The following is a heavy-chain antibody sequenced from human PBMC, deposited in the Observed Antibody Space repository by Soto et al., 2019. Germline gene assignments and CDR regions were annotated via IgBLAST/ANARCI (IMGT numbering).Heavy chain of an antibody. V-gene: IGHV1-69*01. D-gene: IGHD5-18*01. CDR2: IIPIFGTA. CDR1: GGTFSSYA. Sequence: QVQLVQSGAEVKKPGSSVKVSCKASGGTFSSYAISWVRQAPGQGLEWMGGIIPIFGTANYAQKFQGRVTITAEESTSTAYMELSSLRSEDTAVYYCARASGGEYSCCYYYGMDVWGQGTTVTVSS. CDR3: ARASGGEYSCCYYYGMDV. J-gene: IGHJ6*02.